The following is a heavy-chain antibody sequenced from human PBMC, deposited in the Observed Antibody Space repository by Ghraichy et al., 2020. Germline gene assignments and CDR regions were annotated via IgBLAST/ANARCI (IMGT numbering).Heavy chain of an antibody. V-gene: IGHV4-34*01. J-gene: IGHJ4*02. CDR2: INHSGST. CDR3: ARAPPAYDSSRFDY. D-gene: IGHD3-22*01. Sequence: SETLSLTCAVYGGSFSGYYWSWIRQPPGKGLEWIGEINHSGSTNYNPSLKSRVTISVDTSKNQFSLKLSSVTAADTAVYYCARAPPAYDSSRFDYWGQGTLVTVSS. CDR1: GGSFSGYY.